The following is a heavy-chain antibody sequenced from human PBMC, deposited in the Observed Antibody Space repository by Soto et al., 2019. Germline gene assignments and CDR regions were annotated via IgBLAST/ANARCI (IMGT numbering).Heavy chain of an antibody. J-gene: IGHJ6*02. Sequence: PGVSRRRSWSASGFTFSYYVMYWVRQAPGKGLEWVAVISYGGTRKYYADSVNGRYTISRDKSENTRYLQMNSLRAEDTAVYYCAKDIPPEIDDFWHGMDVWGQGTTVTVSS. V-gene: IGHV3-30*18. D-gene: IGHD3-3*01. CDR3: AKDIPPEIDDFWHGMDV. CDR1: GFTFSYYV. CDR2: ISYGGTRK.